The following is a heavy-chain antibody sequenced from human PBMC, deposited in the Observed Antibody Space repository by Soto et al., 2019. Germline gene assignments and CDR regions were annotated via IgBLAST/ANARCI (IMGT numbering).Heavy chain of an antibody. CDR1: GDSIISSDFY. CDR2: IFYLGSS. J-gene: IGHJ5*02. CDR3: ARHYLELRKNNWFDT. D-gene: IGHD1-26*01. Sequence: SETLSLTCTVSGDSIISSDFYWGWVRQPPGKGLEWIGSIFYLGSSYYNPSLKSRVTMSVDTSKNQFSLRLRSVTAADTALYFCARHYLELRKNNWFDTWGQGIMVTVSS. V-gene: IGHV4-39*01.